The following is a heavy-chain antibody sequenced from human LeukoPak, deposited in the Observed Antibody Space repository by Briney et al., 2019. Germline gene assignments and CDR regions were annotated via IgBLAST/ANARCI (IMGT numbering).Heavy chain of an antibody. CDR1: GGSISSYY. V-gene: IGHV4-59*01. CDR3: ARGLWFGELGWFDP. Sequence: SSETLSLTCTVSGGSISSYYWSWIRQPPGKGLEWIGYIYYSGSTNYNPSLESRVTISVDMSKSQFSLKLSSVTAADTGVYYCARGLWFGELGWFDPWGQGTLVTVSS. CDR2: IYYSGST. D-gene: IGHD3-10*01. J-gene: IGHJ5*02.